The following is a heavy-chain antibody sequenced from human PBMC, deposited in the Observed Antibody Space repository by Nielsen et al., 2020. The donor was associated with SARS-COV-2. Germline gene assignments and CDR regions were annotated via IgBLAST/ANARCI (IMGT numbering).Heavy chain of an antibody. V-gene: IGHV1-46*01. CDR3: AREHRTTVTRYYYYGMDV. J-gene: IGHJ6*02. Sequence: WVRQAPGQGLEWMGIINPSGGSTSYAQKFQGRVTMTRDTSTSTVYMELSSLRSEDTAVYYCAREHRTTVTRYYYYGMDVWGQGTTVTVS. D-gene: IGHD4-17*01. CDR2: INPSGGST.